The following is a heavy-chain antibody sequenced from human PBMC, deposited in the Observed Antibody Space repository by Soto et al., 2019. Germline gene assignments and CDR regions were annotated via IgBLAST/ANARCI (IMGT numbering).Heavy chain of an antibody. CDR2: MNPNSGNT. J-gene: IGHJ6*03. D-gene: IGHD3-3*01. V-gene: IGHV1-8*01. CDR1: GYTFTSYD. CDR3: ARGLQDFWGGYYEDYYYYYYMDV. Sequence: ASVKVSCKASGYTFTSYDINWVRQATGQGLEWMGWMNPNSGNTGYAQKFQGRVTMTRNTSISTAYMEMSSLRSEDTAVYYCARGLQDFWGGYYEDYYYYYYMDVWGKGTTVTVSS.